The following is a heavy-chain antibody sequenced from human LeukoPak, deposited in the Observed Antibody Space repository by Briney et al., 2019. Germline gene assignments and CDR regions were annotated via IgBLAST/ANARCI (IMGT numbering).Heavy chain of an antibody. CDR3: ARGYSYDYYFDY. CDR2: IIPIFGTA. D-gene: IGHD5-18*01. J-gene: IGHJ4*02. Sequence: ASVKVSCKASGGTFSSYAISWVRQAPGQGLEWMGRIIPIFGTAKYAQKFQGRVTITTDESTSTAYMELSSLRSEDTAVYYCARGYSYDYYFDYWGQGTLVTVSS. CDR1: GGTFSSYA. V-gene: IGHV1-69*05.